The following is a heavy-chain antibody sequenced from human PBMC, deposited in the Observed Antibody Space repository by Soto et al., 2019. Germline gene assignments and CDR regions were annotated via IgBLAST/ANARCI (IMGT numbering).Heavy chain of an antibody. J-gene: IGHJ4*02. D-gene: IGHD5-18*01. CDR2: ISYDGSNK. V-gene: IGHV3-30*18. CDR3: AKGGSGYSYGS. Sequence: QVQLVESGGGVVQPGRSLRLSCAASGFTFSSYGMHWVRQAPGKGLEWVAVISYDGSNKYYADSVKCRFTISRDNSKNTLYLQMNSLRAEDTAVCYCAKGGSGYSYGSWGQGTLVTVSS. CDR1: GFTFSSYG.